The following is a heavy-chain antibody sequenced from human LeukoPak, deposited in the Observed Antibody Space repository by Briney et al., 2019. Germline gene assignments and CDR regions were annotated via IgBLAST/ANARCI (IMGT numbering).Heavy chain of an antibody. CDR2: IWYDGSNK. V-gene: IGHV3-33*01. CDR1: GFTFSTYV. Sequence: PGGSLRLSCAASGFTFSTYVMHWVRQAPAKGLEWVAIIWYDGSNKYYADSVKGRFTISRDNSKNTLYLQMNSLRAEDTAVYYCARASGAYPSDFDYWGQGTLVTVSS. D-gene: IGHD4/OR15-4a*01. CDR3: ARASGAYPSDFDY. J-gene: IGHJ4*02.